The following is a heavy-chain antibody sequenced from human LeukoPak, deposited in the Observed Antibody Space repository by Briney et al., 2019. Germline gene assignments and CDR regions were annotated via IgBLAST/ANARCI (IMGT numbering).Heavy chain of an antibody. V-gene: IGHV4-61*08. D-gene: IGHD3-3*01. CDR2: IYYSGST. J-gene: IGHJ4*02. Sequence: SETLSLTCTVSGGSISSGGYYWSWIRQHPGKGLEWIGYIYYSGSTNYNPSLKSRVTISVDTSKNQFSLKLSSVTAADTAVYYCARQSPIYYFDYWGQGTLLTVSS. CDR3: ARQSPIYYFDY. CDR1: GGSISSGGYY.